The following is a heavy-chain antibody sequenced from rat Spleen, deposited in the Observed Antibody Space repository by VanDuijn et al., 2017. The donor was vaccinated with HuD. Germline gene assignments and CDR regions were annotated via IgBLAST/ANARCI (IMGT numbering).Heavy chain of an antibody. CDR1: GFTFSDYA. CDR3: ARVIYYYDGTYYPSYYFDY. D-gene: IGHD1-12*02. V-gene: IGHV5-29*01. CDR2: MSYDGSST. Sequence: EVQLVESGGGLVQPGGSLKLSCAASGFTFSDYAMAWVRQAPTKGLEWVATMSYDGSSTYYRVSVKGRFTISRDNAKNTLYLQMDSLRSEDTASYYCARVIYYYDGTYYPSYYFDYWGQGVMVTVSS. J-gene: IGHJ2*01.